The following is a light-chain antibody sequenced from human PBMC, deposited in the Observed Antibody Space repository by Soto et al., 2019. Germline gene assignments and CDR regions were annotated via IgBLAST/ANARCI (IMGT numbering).Light chain of an antibody. V-gene: IGLV2-14*03. CDR2: DVS. CDR1: SSDIGGYIY. Sequence: QSALTQPASVSGSPGQSITISCTGTSSDIGGYIYVSWYQHHPGKATKLLIYDVSNRPSGVSNRFSGSKSGNTASLTISGLQVEDEADYFCSTYTSSRTRFGGGTKLTVL. J-gene: IGLJ2*01. CDR3: STYTSSRTR.